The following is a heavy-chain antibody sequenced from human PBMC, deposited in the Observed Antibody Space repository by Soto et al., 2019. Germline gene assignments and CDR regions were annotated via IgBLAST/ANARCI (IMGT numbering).Heavy chain of an antibody. CDR3: ARDSVQRYCSSTSCSGGIDV. CDR1: GDSVSSNSAA. Sequence: SQTLSLTCAISGDSVSSNSAAWNWIRQSPSRGLEWLGRTYYRSKWYNDYAVSVKSRITINPDTSKNQFSLQLNSVTPEDTAVYYCARDSVQRYCSSTSCSGGIDVWGQGTTVTVSS. J-gene: IGHJ6*02. V-gene: IGHV6-1*01. D-gene: IGHD2-2*01. CDR2: TYYRSKWYN.